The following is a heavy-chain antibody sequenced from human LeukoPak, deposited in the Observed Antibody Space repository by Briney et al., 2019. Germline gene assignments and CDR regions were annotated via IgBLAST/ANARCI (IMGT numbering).Heavy chain of an antibody. CDR1: GPSISSYY. V-gene: IGHV4-59*01. Sequence: SETLSLTCTVSGPSISSYYRSCLRQPPRKGLEWDGYIYNSGSTNYNTSFKSGFTISVDTSKNQFSLKLSSVTAADTAVYYCARVRWFGELLSPLYYYYVMDVWGKGTRVTVSS. D-gene: IGHD3-10*01. J-gene: IGHJ6*04. CDR2: IYNSGST. CDR3: ARVRWFGELLSPLYYYYVMDV.